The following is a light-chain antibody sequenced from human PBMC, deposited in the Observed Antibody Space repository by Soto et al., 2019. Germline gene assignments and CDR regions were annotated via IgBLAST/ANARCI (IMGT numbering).Light chain of an antibody. CDR2: DVS. CDR3: SSYTNSSTLGV. V-gene: IGLV2-14*01. CDR1: SSDVGGYNY. Sequence: QPALTQPASVSGSPGQPITISCTGTSSDVGGYNYVSWYQQRPGKAPKLMIYDVSNRPSGVSNRFSGSKSGNTASLTISGLQAEDEADYYCSSYTNSSTLGVFGTGTKVPVL. J-gene: IGLJ1*01.